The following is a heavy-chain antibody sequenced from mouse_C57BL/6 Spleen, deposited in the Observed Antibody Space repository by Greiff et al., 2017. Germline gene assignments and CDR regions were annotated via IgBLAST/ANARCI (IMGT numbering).Heavy chain of an antibody. CDR1: GYAFSSYW. Sequence: LVESGAELVKPGASVKISCKASGYAFSSYWMNWVKPRPGKGLEWIGQIYPGDGDTNYNGKFKGKATLTADKSSSTAYMQLSSLTSEDSAVYFCTRGSGGYFDDWGQGTTLTVSS. CDR2: IYPGDGDT. J-gene: IGHJ2*01. V-gene: IGHV1-80*01. D-gene: IGHD4-1*01. CDR3: TRGSGGYFDD.